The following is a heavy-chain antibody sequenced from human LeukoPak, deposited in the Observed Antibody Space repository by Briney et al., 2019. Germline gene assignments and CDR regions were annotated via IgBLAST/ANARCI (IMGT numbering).Heavy chain of an antibody. V-gene: IGHV3-23*01. Sequence: PSGTLRLSCAASGFTFSNYAMSWLRQAPGKGLEWVSAISGSGGSTYYADSVKGRFTISRDNSKNTLYLQMNSLRAEDTAVYYCAKGRSIVVVTSVGNWFDPWGQGTLVTVSS. CDR3: AKGRSIVVVTSVGNWFDP. J-gene: IGHJ5*02. D-gene: IGHD2-21*02. CDR1: GFTFSNYA. CDR2: ISGSGGST.